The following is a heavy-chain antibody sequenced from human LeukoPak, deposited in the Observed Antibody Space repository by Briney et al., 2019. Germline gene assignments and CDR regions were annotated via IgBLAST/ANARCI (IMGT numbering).Heavy chain of an antibody. Sequence: SVKVSCKASGFTFTSSAMQWVRQARGQRLEWIGWIVVGSGNTNYAQKFQERVTITRDMSTSTAYMELSSLRSEDTAVYYCAAVNHYYDSSGYPLFDYWGQGTLVTVSS. J-gene: IGHJ4*02. D-gene: IGHD3-22*01. V-gene: IGHV1-58*02. CDR3: AAVNHYYDSSGYPLFDY. CDR1: GFTFTSSA. CDR2: IVVGSGNT.